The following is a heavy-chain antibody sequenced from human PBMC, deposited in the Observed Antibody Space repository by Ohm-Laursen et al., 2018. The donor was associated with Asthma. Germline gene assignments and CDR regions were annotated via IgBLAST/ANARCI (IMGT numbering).Heavy chain of an antibody. CDR3: AKDALLWFGELFYYFDY. CDR2: ISYDGSNK. D-gene: IGHD3-10*01. Sequence: SLRLSCAASGFTFSSYGMHWVRQAPGKGLEWVAVISYDGSNKYYADSVKGRFTISRDNSKNTLYLQMNSLRAEDTAVYYCAKDALLWFGELFYYFDYWGQGTLVTVSS. J-gene: IGHJ4*02. V-gene: IGHV3-30*18. CDR1: GFTFSSYG.